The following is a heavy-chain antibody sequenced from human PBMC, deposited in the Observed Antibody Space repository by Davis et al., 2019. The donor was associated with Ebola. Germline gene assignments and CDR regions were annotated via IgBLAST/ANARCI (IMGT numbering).Heavy chain of an antibody. CDR3: ARDHGGSSPHYYYYYYGMDV. CDR1: GGIFSSYA. J-gene: IGHJ6*02. V-gene: IGHV1-69*04. CDR2: IIPILGIA. D-gene: IGHD6-6*01. Sequence: SVKVSCKASGGIFSSYAISWVRQAPGQGLEWMGRIIPILGIANYAQKFQGRVTITADKSTSTAYMELSSLRSEDTAVYYCARDHGGSSPHYYYYYYGMDVWGQGTTVTVSS.